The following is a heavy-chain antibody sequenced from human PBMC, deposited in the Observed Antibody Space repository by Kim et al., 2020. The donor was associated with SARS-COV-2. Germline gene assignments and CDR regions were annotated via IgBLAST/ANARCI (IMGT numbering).Heavy chain of an antibody. J-gene: IGHJ4*02. CDR3: ARAGADWGVDY. CDR2: K. D-gene: IGHD3-9*01. Sequence: KYYADSVKGRFTISRDKSKNTLYLQMNSLGAEDTAVYYCARAGADWGVDYWGQGTLVAVSS. V-gene: IGHV3-33*01.